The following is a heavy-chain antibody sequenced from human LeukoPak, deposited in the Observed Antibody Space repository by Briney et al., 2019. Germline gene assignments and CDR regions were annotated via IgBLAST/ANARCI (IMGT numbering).Heavy chain of an antibody. CDR2: MFDSKNT. CDR1: GVSISSHF. V-gene: IGHV4-59*11. CDR3: ATIKRGSIFGYFDF. Sequence: SETLSLTCTVSGVSISSHFWSWIRQPPGKGLEWIGYMFDSKNTKDNPSLKSRITLSADTSKNQFSLRLSSVTAADTAVYYCATIKRGSIFGYFDFWGQGILVTVSS. J-gene: IGHJ4*02. D-gene: IGHD5-18*01.